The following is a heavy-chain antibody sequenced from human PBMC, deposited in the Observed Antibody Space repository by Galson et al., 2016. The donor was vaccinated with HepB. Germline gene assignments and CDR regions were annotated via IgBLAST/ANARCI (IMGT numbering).Heavy chain of an antibody. CDR3: ARQTRIAIFGDAFDI. CDR1: GGSISSSSYY. CDR2: IYYSGNT. J-gene: IGHJ3*02. V-gene: IGHV4-39*01. Sequence: ETLSLTCTVSGGSISSSSYYWGWIRQPPGKGLEWIGSIYYSGNTYFNPSLKSRVTISVDTSKNQFYLNLTSVTAADTTVYYCARQTRIAIFGDAFDIWGQGTMVTVSS. D-gene: IGHD3-3*01.